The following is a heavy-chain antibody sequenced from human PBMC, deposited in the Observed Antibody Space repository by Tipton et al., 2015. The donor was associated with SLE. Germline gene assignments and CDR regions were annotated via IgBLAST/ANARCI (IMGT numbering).Heavy chain of an antibody. CDR1: GGSFSGYY. Sequence: TLSLTCAVYGGSFSGYYWSWIRQPPGKGLEWIGEINHSGGTNYNPSLKSRVTISVDTSKNQFSLKLSSVTAADTAVYYCARGPGDYDFWSGVLNYWGQGTLVTVSS. J-gene: IGHJ4*02. CDR3: ARGPGDYDFWSGVLNY. D-gene: IGHD3-3*01. CDR2: INHSGGT. V-gene: IGHV4-34*01.